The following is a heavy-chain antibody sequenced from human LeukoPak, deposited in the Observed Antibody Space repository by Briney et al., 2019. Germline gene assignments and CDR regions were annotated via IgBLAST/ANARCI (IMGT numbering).Heavy chain of an antibody. V-gene: IGHV4-4*07. CDR3: ARDRGGNLEGNWFDP. J-gene: IGHJ5*02. Sequence: SETLSLTCTVSGGSISSYYWSWIRQPAGKGLEWIGRIYTSGSTNYNPSLKSRVTISVDTSKNQFSLKLSSVTAADTAVYYCARDRGGNLEGNWFDPWGQGTLVTVSS. CDR2: IYTSGST. CDR1: GGSISSYY. D-gene: IGHD2-15*01.